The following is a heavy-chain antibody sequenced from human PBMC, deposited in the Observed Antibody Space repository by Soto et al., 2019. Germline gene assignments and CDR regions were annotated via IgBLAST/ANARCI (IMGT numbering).Heavy chain of an antibody. CDR3: ARVPGIAAAVNFDY. J-gene: IGHJ4*02. CDR1: GGSISSGGYY. V-gene: IGHV4-31*03. D-gene: IGHD6-13*01. Sequence: QVQLQESGPGLVKPSHTLSLTCTVSGGSISSGGYYWSWIRQHPGKGLEWIGYIYYCGSTYYNPSLKSRVTISVDTSKNQFSLKLSSVTAADTAVYYCARVPGIAAAVNFDYWGQGTLVTVSS. CDR2: IYYCGST.